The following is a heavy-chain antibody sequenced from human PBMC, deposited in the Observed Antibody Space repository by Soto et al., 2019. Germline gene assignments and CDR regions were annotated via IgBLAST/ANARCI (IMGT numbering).Heavy chain of an antibody. Sequence: GGSLRLSCAASGVTCSSYWMHWVRQAPGKGLVWVSRINSDGSSTSYADSVKGRFTISRDNAKNTLYLQMNSLRAEDTAVYYCARRVDFWSGYYTFVYYYGMDVWGQGTTVTVSS. V-gene: IGHV3-74*01. CDR3: ARRVDFWSGYYTFVYYYGMDV. D-gene: IGHD3-3*01. CDR2: INSDGSST. J-gene: IGHJ6*02. CDR1: GVTCSSYW.